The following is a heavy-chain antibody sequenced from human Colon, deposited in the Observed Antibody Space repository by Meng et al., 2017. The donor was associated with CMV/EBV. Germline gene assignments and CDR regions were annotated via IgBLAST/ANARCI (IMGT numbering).Heavy chain of an antibody. Sequence: GESLKISCAASGFTFSSPIHWVRQAPGKGLEWVAVVSHDGSNEHYADSVKGRFTISRDDAKNSLYLQMNSLRVEDTAVYYCARAGVHSSASDFDYWGRGTLVTVSS. J-gene: IGHJ4*02. CDR1: GFTFSSP. V-gene: IGHV3-30*04. D-gene: IGHD6-6*01. CDR3: ARAGVHSSASDFDY. CDR2: VSHDGSNE.